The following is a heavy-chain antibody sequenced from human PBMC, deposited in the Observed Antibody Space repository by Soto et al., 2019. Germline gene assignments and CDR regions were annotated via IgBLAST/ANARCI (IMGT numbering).Heavy chain of an antibody. CDR3: ARAGAGYSDLFVDYYGLDV. J-gene: IGHJ6*02. CDR2: IYSGGDT. D-gene: IGHD4-17*01. CDR1: GFTVSTNN. Sequence: EVQLVESGGGLTQRGGSLRLSCAASGFTVSTNNMSWVRQAPGMGLEWVSVIYSGGDTFYEDSVKGRFTISRDNSKNTLYLQMNSLTAEDTAVYYCARAGAGYSDLFVDYYGLDVWGQGTTVTVSS. V-gene: IGHV3-53*01.